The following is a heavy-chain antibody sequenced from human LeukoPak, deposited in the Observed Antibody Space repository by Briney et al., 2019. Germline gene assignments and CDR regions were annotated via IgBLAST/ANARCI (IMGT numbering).Heavy chain of an antibody. Sequence: SETLSLTCTVSGGSISSGGYYWSWIRQHPGKGLEWIGYIYYSGSTYYNPSLKSRVTISVDTSKNQFSLKLSSVTAADTAVYYCARGPSLVVVAATNWFDPWGQGTLVTVSS. CDR1: GGSISSGGYY. V-gene: IGHV4-31*03. CDR2: IYYSGST. J-gene: IGHJ5*02. CDR3: ARGPSLVVVAATNWFDP. D-gene: IGHD2-15*01.